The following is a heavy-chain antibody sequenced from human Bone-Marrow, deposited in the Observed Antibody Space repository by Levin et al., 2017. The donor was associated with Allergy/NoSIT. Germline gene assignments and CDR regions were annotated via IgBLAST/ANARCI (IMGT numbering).Heavy chain of an antibody. V-gene: IGHV3-53*01. CDR1: GITIGNTY. CDR3: ARAPYITGNYYVGWFDP. Sequence: GGSLRLSCTASGITIGNTYMHWVRQAPGKGLEWVSVIYPGGRTFYADFVKGRFTISRDIPQSTLYLQMNSLTAEDSAMYYCARAPYITGNYYVGWFDPWGQGTLVTVSS. J-gene: IGHJ5*02. D-gene: IGHD3-22*01. CDR2: IYPGGRT.